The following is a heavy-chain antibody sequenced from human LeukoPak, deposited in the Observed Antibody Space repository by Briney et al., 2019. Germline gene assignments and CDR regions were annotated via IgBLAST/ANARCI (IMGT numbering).Heavy chain of an antibody. D-gene: IGHD5-18*01. Sequence: PGGSLRLSCAASGFTVSSNYMSWVRQAPGKGLEWVSVIYSGGSTYYADSVKGRFTISRDNSKNTLYLQMNSLRAEDTAVYYCARAGGIQLWSQGYWGQGTLVTVSS. V-gene: IGHV3-66*01. CDR2: IYSGGST. CDR3: ARAGGIQLWSQGY. CDR1: GFTVSSNY. J-gene: IGHJ4*02.